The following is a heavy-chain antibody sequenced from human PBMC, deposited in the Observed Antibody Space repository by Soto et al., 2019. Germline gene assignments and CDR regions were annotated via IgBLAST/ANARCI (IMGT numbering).Heavy chain of an antibody. J-gene: IGHJ4*02. V-gene: IGHV3-7*01. CDR2: IKQDGGEK. CDR1: GFTFSGYW. D-gene: IGHD6-19*01. Sequence: EVQLVESGGGLVQPGGSLRLSCAASGFTFSGYWMNWVCQAPGKGLEWVANIKQDGGEKYYVVSVKGRFTISRDNAKNSLYLQMNSLRAEDTAVYYCARDRWWLVHWGQGTLVTVSS. CDR3: ARDRWWLVH.